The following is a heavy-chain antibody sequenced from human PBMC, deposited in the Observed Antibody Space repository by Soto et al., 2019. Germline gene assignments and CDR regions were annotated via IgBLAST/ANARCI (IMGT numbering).Heavy chain of an antibody. D-gene: IGHD1-7*01. J-gene: IGHJ6*02. CDR2: IYYSGST. V-gene: IGHV4-59*01. CDR1: GGSISGYY. CDR3: ARGTLRGGGTPDYYYYYGMDV. Sequence: NPSETLSLTCTVSGGSISGYYWIWIRQPPGKGLEWIGYIYYSGSTNYNPSLKSRVTISVDTSKNQFSLKLSSVTAADTAVYYCARGTLRGGGTPDYYYYYGMDVWGQGTTVTVSS.